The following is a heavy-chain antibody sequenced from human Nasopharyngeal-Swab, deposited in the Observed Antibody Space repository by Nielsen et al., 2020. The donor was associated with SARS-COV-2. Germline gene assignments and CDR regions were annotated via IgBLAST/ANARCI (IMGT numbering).Heavy chain of an antibody. D-gene: IGHD5-18*01. CDR3: AHSIVDTAMVIFDY. CDR2: IYWDDDK. J-gene: IGHJ4*02. Sequence: PGKALEWLALIYWDDDKRYSPSLKSRLTITKDTSKNQVVLTMTNMDPVDAATYYCAHSIVDTAMVIFDYWGQGTLVTVSS. V-gene: IGHV2-5*02.